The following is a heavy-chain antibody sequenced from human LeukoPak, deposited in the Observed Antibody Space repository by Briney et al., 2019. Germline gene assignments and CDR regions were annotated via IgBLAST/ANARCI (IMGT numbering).Heavy chain of an antibody. J-gene: IGHJ6*02. V-gene: IGHV3-72*01. D-gene: IGHD3-10*01. CDR1: GFIFSDHY. CDR2: SRNKANSYTT. CDR3: VRSYSAGQNGMDV. Sequence: PGGSLRLSCAVSGFIFSDHYIEWVRQAPGKGLEWVGRSRNKANSYTTEYAASVKGRFTFLRDDSKNLLYLQMNSLKSEDTAVYYCVRSYSAGQNGMDVWSQGTTVTVSS.